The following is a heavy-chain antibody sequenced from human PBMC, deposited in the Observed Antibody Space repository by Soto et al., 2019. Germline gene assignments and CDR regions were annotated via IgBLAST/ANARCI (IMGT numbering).Heavy chain of an antibody. Sequence: GESLKISCKGSGYSFTSYWIGWVRQMPGKCLEWMGIIYPGDSDTRYSPSFQGQVTISADKSISTACLQFSSLRASDTAMYNCARPVAAAGRGGEYGMDVWGQGTMVTVSS. V-gene: IGHV5-51*01. CDR1: GYSFTSYW. CDR2: IYPGDSDT. D-gene: IGHD6-13*01. J-gene: IGHJ6*02. CDR3: ARPVAAAGRGGEYGMDV.